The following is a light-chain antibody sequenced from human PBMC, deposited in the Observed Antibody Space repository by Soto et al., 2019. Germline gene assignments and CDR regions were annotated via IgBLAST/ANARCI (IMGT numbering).Light chain of an antibody. Sequence: SYELTQPPSVSGAPGQTARITCGGNNIGSKSVHWYQQKPGQDPVLVVYDDSDRPSGIPERFSGSNSGNTATLTISRVEAGDEADYYCQVWDSSSDHVVFGGGTKLTVL. V-gene: IGLV3-21*02. J-gene: IGLJ2*01. CDR3: QVWDSSSDHVV. CDR2: DDS. CDR1: NIGSKS.